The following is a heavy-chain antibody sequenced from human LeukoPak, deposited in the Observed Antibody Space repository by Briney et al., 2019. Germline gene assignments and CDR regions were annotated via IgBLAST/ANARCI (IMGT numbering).Heavy chain of an antibody. V-gene: IGHV3-23*01. D-gene: IGHD3-10*01. J-gene: IGHJ6*02. Sequence: GGSLRLSCAASGFTFNFYAMSWVRQAPGRGPEWVSGISGSGSTTYYADSVKGRFTISRDNSKNTLYLQMNSLRVEDTAVYYCAKSSGSGPYFYRMDVWGHGTTVTVSS. CDR1: GFTFNFYA. CDR3: AKSSGSGPYFYRMDV. CDR2: ISGSGSTT.